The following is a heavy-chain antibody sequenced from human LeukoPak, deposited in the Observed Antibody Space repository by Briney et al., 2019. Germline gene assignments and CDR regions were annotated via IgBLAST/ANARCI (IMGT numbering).Heavy chain of an antibody. CDR1: GFTFSSYA. CDR2: ISSNGDST. V-gene: IGHV3-64D*06. J-gene: IGHJ4*02. D-gene: IGHD2-2*01. CDR3: VKRVCSTTSCSAPFAY. Sequence: GGSLRLSCSASGFTFSSYAMHWVRQAPGKGLEYVSAISSNGDSTYYADSVKGRFTISRDKSKNTLYLQMSSLRAEDTAVYYCVKRVCSTTSCSAPFAYWGQGTLVTVSS.